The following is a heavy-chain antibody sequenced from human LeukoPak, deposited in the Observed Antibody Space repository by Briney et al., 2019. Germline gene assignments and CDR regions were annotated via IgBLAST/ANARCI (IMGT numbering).Heavy chain of an antibody. V-gene: IGHV3-23*01. CDR2: ISGSGSNT. Sequence: PGGSLRLSCAASGFTFSSYAMTWVRQAPGKGLEWVSAISGSGSNTYYADSVKGRFTISRDNSKNTLYLQMNSLRADDTAVYYCASRFTNIVVVPAALDYWGQGTLVTVSS. CDR1: GFTFSSYA. J-gene: IGHJ4*02. CDR3: ASRFTNIVVVPAALDY. D-gene: IGHD2-2*01.